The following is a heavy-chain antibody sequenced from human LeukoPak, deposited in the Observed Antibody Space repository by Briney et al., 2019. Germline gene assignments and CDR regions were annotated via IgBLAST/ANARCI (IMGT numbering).Heavy chain of an antibody. J-gene: IGHJ3*02. CDR1: GYTFSSYG. V-gene: IGHV1-18*01. CDR3: ARDLARGYSYGYNAFDI. CDR2: ITAGNGNT. D-gene: IGHD5-18*01. Sequence: ASVKVSCKASGYTFSSYGIGWVRQAPRQGLEWMGWITAGNGNTNYAQKVKGRVTMTTDTSTSTAYMELRSLRSDDTAVYFCARDLARGYSYGYNAFDIWGQGTMVTVSS.